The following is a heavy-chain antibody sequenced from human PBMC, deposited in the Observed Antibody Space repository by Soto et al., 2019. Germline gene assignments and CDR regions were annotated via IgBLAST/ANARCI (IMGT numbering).Heavy chain of an antibody. J-gene: IGHJ3*02. CDR2: IYYSGST. CDR3: ARELDDAFDI. Sequence: PSETLSLTCTVSGGSISSGDCYCSWIRQPPGKGLEWIAYIYYSGSTYYHPSLKSRVTISVDTSKNQFYLKLSSVTAADTAVYYCARELDDAFDICGQGTMVAVSS. V-gene: IGHV4-30-4*02. CDR1: GGSISSGDCY.